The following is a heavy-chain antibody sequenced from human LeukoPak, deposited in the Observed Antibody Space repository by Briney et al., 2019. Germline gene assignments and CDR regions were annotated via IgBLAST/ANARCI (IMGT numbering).Heavy chain of an antibody. CDR3: ARSRTGTTPTPIDY. CDR2: IYYSGST. V-gene: IGHV4-31*03. Sequence: PSQTLSLTCTVSGGSISIGGYYWSWIRQHPGKGLEWIGYIYYSGSTYYNPSLKSRVTISVDTSKNQFSLKLSSVTAADTAVYYCARSRTGTTPTPIDYWGQGTLVTVSS. D-gene: IGHD1-1*01. J-gene: IGHJ4*02. CDR1: GGSISIGGYY.